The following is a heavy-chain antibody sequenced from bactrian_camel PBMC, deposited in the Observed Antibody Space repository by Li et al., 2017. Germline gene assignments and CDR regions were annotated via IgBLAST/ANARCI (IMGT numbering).Heavy chain of an antibody. CDR3: ATGTVIGY. Sequence: VESGGGSVQAGGSLRLSCVASGNTYISYVMGWFRQAAGKQREWVSSVSSDGSTKYADSVEGRFTVSLDKAKDTVYLQMNSLKTEDTAVYYCATGTVIGYWGQGTQVTVS. V-gene: IGHV3S53*01. J-gene: IGHJ4*01. CDR2: VSSDGST. D-gene: IGHD7*01. CDR1: GNTYISYV.